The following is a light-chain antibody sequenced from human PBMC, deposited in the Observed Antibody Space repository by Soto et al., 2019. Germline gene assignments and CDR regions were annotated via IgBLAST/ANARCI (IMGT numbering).Light chain of an antibody. V-gene: IGKV1-5*03. CDR1: KSISSW. CDR3: QQYMGT. J-gene: IGKJ2*02. Sequence: DIQMTQSPSTLSASVGDRVTITCRASKSISSWLAWYQQKPGKAPKLLIYKASSLESGVPSRFSGSGSGTEFTLTISSLQPDDFATYYCQQYMGTFGQGTKLEIK. CDR2: KAS.